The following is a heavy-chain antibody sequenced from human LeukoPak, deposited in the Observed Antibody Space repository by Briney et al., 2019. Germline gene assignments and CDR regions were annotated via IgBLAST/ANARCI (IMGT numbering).Heavy chain of an antibody. CDR2: IIPIFGTA. V-gene: IGHV1-69*06. D-gene: IGHD2-15*01. CDR3: ARDQCSGGSCYEED. J-gene: IGHJ4*02. CDR1: GGTFSSYA. Sequence: GASVKLSCKASGGTFSSYAISWVRQAPGQGLEWMGGIIPIFGTANYAQTFQGRVTITADKSTSTAYMELSSLRSEDTAVYYCARDQCSGGSCYEEDWGQGTLVTVSS.